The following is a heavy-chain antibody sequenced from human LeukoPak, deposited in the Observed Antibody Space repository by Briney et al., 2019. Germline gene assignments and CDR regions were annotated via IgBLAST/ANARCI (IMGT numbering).Heavy chain of an antibody. CDR1: GFTFRTYA. D-gene: IGHD3-10*01. CDR2: ITSSSSHI. V-gene: IGHV3-21*01. CDR3: VRDEIRSGAFDI. Sequence: GGSLRLSCAASGFTFRTYAVDWVRQAPGKGLEWVSTITSSSSHIYYADSVKGRFTISRDNAKNSLYLQLNSLTAEDTAVYYCVRDEIRSGAFDIWGQGTMVTVSS. J-gene: IGHJ3*02.